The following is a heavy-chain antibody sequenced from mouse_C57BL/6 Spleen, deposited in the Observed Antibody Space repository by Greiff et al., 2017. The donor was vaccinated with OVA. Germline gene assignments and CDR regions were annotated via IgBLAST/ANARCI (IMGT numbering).Heavy chain of an antibody. J-gene: IGHJ3*01. Sequence: QVQLQQSGAELVKPGASVKISCKASGYAFSSYWMNWVKQRPGKGLEWIGQIYPGDGDTNYNGKVKGKATLTADKSYSTAYMQLSSLTSEDAAVSFCASGGGNYVSWFAYWGQGTLVTVSA. D-gene: IGHD2-1*01. CDR3: ASGGGNYVSWFAY. CDR2: IYPGDGDT. V-gene: IGHV1-80*01. CDR1: GYAFSSYW.